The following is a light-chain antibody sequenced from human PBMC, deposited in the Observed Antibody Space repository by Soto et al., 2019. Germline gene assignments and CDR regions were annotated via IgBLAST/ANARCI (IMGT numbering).Light chain of an antibody. Sequence: EIVLTQSPGTRSLSPGERATLSCRASQSVSSSHLAWYQQKPGQAPRLLIYGASSRATGIPDRFSGSGSGTDFTLTISRLEPEDFAVYYCQQYGSSPFTFGGGTKVEIK. J-gene: IGKJ4*01. CDR3: QQYGSSPFT. V-gene: IGKV3-20*01. CDR2: GAS. CDR1: QSVSSSH.